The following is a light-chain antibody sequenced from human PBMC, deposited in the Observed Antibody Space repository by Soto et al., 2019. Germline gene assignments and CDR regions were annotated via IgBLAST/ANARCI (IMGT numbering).Light chain of an antibody. CDR1: QSVDKY. V-gene: IGKV3-11*01. CDR2: DAS. Sequence: EIVLTQSPATLSFSPGERATLSCRASQSVDKYLVWYQQKPGQAPRLLIYDASSRATGIPARFSGSGSGTDITLTITSLEPKDFAVYYCQERTNWPLTFGGGTKVVSK. CDR3: QERTNWPLT. J-gene: IGKJ4*01.